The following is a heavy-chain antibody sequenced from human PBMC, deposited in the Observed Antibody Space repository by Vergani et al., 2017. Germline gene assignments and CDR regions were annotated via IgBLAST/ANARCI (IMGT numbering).Heavy chain of an antibody. V-gene: IGHV2-5*01. J-gene: IGHJ5*02. CDR2: IYWNDDK. Sequence: QITLKESGPTLVKPTQTLTLTCTFSGFSLSTSGVGVGWIRQPPGKALEWLALIYWNDDKRYSPSLKSRLTITKDTSKNQVVLTMTNMDPVDTATYYCAHRSGEWLFGNWFDPWGQGTLVTVSS. CDR1: GFSLSTSGVG. CDR3: AHRSGEWLFGNWFDP. D-gene: IGHD3-3*01.